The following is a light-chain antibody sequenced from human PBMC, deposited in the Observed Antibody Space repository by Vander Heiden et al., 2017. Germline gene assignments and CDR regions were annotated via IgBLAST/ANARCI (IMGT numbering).Light chain of an antibody. Sequence: EIVLTQSPATLSLSPGERATLSCRASQSVSSYVAWYQQQPGQAPRLLIYDATNRATGIPARFSGSGSGTDFTLTISSLEPEDFAVYYCQQRSNWRALTFGGGTKVEIK. J-gene: IGKJ4*01. V-gene: IGKV3-11*01. CDR1: QSVSSY. CDR3: QQRSNWRALT. CDR2: DAT.